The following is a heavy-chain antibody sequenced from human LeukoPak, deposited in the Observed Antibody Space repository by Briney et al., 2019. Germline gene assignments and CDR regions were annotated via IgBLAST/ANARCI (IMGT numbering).Heavy chain of an antibody. J-gene: IGHJ5*02. CDR1: GYTFIGYY. CDR2: INPNTGGT. D-gene: IGHD2-2*01. Sequence: GASVKVSCKGSGYTFIGYYIHWIRQAPGQGLEWMGRINPNTGGTNYAQNFQGRVTMTRDTSISTAYMDLSSLRSDDTAVYYCALPKMSGAFDPWGQGTLVTVSS. V-gene: IGHV1-2*06. CDR3: ALPKMSGAFDP.